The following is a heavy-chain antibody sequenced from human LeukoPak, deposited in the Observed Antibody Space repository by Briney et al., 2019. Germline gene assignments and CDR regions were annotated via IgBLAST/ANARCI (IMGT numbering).Heavy chain of an antibody. CDR2: ISGSGGST. D-gene: IGHD4/OR15-4a*01. V-gene: IGHV3-23*01. J-gene: IGHJ4*02. CDR1: GFTFSSYG. Sequence: GGSLRLSCAASGFTFSSYGMSWVRQAPGKGLEWVSAISGSGGSTYYADSVKGRFTISRDNSKNTLYMQMSSLRAEDTAVYYCARRAGAYSHPYDYWGQGTLVTVSS. CDR3: ARRAGAYSHPYDY.